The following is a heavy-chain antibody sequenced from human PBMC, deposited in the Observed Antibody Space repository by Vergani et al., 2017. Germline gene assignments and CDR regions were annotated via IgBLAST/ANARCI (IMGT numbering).Heavy chain of an antibody. V-gene: IGHV1-69*02. Sequence: QVQLVQSGAEVKKPGSSVKVSCKASGGTLSSYTISWVRQAPGQGLEWMGRISPILGIANYAQKFQGRVTITADNSTSTAYMELSRLRSEDTAVYYCAKAAAVYYYCYGMDVWGQGTTVTVSS. D-gene: IGHD6-25*01. CDR1: GGTLSSYT. CDR3: AKAAAVYYYCYGMDV. J-gene: IGHJ6*02. CDR2: ISPILGIA.